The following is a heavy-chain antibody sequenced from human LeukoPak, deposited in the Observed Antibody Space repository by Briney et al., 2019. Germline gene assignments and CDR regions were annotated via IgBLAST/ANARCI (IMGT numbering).Heavy chain of an antibody. CDR3: AKDGDYDIFTGYIDY. CDR2: IKEDGSEK. CDR1: GFTFSNYW. D-gene: IGHD3-9*01. Sequence: GGSLRLSCVASGFTFSNYWMSWVRQAPGKGLECVANIKEDGSEKYYVDSVKGRFTISRDNSKNTLSLQMNSLRAEDTAMFYCAKDGDYDIFTGYIDYWGQGTLVTVSS. V-gene: IGHV3-7*01. J-gene: IGHJ4*02.